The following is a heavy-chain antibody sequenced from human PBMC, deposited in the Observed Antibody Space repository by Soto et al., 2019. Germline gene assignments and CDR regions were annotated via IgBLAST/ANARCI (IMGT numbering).Heavy chain of an antibody. Sequence: TLSLACAFNSSAIVRGGFSWIWTRQPPGKGLEWIGYIYHSGSTYYNPSLKSRVTISVDTSKNQFSLKLSSVTAADTAVYYCARGDYGGNSYYFDYWGQG. CDR1: SSAIVRGGFS. CDR3: ARGDYGGNSYYFDY. D-gene: IGHD4-17*01. J-gene: IGHJ4*02. V-gene: IGHV4-30-2*01. CDR2: IYHSGST.